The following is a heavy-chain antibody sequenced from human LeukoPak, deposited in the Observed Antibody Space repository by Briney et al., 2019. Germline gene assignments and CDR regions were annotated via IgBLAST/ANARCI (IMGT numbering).Heavy chain of an antibody. CDR1: GFTFSDYY. J-gene: IGHJ6*03. CDR3: ARGRVAVSTPYYTDI. Sequence: GGSLRLSCAISGFTFSDYYMSWIRQAPGKGLEWVSYISSSGSTINYADSVKGRFTISRDNAKNSLYLQMNSLRAEDTAVYYCARGRVAVSTPYYTDISGKGTTVTVSS. CDR2: ISSSGSTI. D-gene: IGHD6-19*01. V-gene: IGHV3-11*01.